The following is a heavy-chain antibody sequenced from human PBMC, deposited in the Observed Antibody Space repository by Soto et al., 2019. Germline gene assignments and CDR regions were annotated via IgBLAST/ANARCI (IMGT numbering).Heavy chain of an antibody. V-gene: IGHV1-69*01. CDR2: IIPIFGTA. Sequence: QVQLVQSGAEVKKPGSSVKVSCKASGGTFSSYAISWVRQAPGQGLEWMGGIIPIFGTANYAQKFQGRVTITADESTSIAYMELSSLRSEDTAVYYCAREGWGTVTAGPFDLWGRGTLVTVSS. D-gene: IGHD4-17*01. J-gene: IGHJ2*01. CDR1: GGTFSSYA. CDR3: AREGWGTVTAGPFDL.